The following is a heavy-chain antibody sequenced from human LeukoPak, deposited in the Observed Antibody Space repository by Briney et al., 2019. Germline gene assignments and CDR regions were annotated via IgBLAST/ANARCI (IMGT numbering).Heavy chain of an antibody. CDR3: VKEPNEVRIAAAGTMVFDY. D-gene: IGHD6-13*01. V-gene: IGHV3-64D*06. Sequence: GGSLRLSCSASGFTFSSYAMHWVRQAPGKGLEYVSAISSNGGSTYYADSVKGRFTISRDNSKNTLYLQMSNLRAEDTAVYYCVKEPNEVRIAAAGTMVFDYWGQGTLVTVSS. CDR1: GFTFSSYA. J-gene: IGHJ4*02. CDR2: ISSNGGST.